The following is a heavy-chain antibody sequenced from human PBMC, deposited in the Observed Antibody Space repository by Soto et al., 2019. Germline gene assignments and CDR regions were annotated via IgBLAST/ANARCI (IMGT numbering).Heavy chain of an antibody. CDR2: ISYDGRNK. V-gene: IGHV3-30*03. CDR3: ARGGSAWSLDY. Sequence: PGGSLRLSCAASGFTFSSYGMHWVRQAPGKGLEWVAVISYDGRNKYYVDPVKGRFTISRDNSKNTLYMEMNSLRGEDTAVYYCARGGSAWSLDYWGQGTLVTVSS. J-gene: IGHJ4*02. D-gene: IGHD6-19*01. CDR1: GFTFSSYG.